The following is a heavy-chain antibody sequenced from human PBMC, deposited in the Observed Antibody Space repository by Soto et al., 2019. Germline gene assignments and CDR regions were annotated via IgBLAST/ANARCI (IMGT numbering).Heavy chain of an antibody. V-gene: IGHV3-11*01. CDR1: GFTFSDYY. J-gene: IGHJ4*02. CDR3: ARGRRDSVWYYDY. CDR2: IGSSGSTI. D-gene: IGHD6-19*01. Sequence: QVQLVASGGGLVKPGGSLRLSCAASGFTFSDYYMSWIRQAPGKGLKWVSYIGSSGSTIHYADSVKGRFTISRDNAKNALYLQMNSLRAEDKAVYYCARGRRDSVWYYDYWGQGTLVTVSS.